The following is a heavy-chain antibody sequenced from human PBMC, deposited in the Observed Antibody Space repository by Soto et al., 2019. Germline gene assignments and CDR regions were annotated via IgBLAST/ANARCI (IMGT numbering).Heavy chain of an antibody. D-gene: IGHD1-26*01. CDR3: SADHPHMAMGWPV. CDR2: IVVVSGST. J-gene: IGHJ6*02. CDR1: GFYFGSFC. Sequence: SVKVSCKASGFYFGSFCIQFLLQTRGRGLEWIGWIVVVSGSTNYARHFQGRVAISRDMSSSTAYLDLYDLKSDDTAVYFCSADHPHMAMGWPVWGQGTTVTVSS. V-gene: IGHV1-58*02.